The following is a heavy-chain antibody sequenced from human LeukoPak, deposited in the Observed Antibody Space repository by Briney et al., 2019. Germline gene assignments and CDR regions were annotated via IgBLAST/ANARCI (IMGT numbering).Heavy chain of an antibody. CDR2: ICCSEST. D-gene: IGHD3-9*01. V-gene: IGHV4-61*01. CDR3: ARSSYDILTGYYNNWFDP. CDR1: GDSISSSSYY. J-gene: IGHJ5*02. Sequence: SGTLSLTCTVSGDSISSSSYYWRWIRQPPGRGVVWYGYICCSESTNYNPDLKSRFTISVDTSQNQFSLKLSSVTAADTAVYYCARSSYDILTGYYNNWFDPWGQGTLVTVSS.